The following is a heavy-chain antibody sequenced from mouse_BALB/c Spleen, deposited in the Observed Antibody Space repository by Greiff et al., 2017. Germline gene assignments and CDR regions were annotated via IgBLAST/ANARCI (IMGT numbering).Heavy chain of an antibody. D-gene: IGHD2-3*01. CDR3: AREDGPYYFDY. CDR2: INPYNGAT. CDR1: GYSFTGYY. J-gene: IGHJ2*01. Sequence: VQLKQSGPELVQPGASVKISCKASGYSFTGYYMHWVKQRHVKSLEWIGRINPYNGATSYNQNFKDKASLTVDKSSSTAYMELHSLTSEDSAVYYCAREDGPYYFDYWGQGTTLTVSS. V-gene: IGHV1-26*01.